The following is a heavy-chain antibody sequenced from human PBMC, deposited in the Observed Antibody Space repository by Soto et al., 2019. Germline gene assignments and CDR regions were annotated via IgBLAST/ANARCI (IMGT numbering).Heavy chain of an antibody. CDR3: ARKYSSSLCDY. Sequence: QVQLQQWGAGLLKPSETLSLTCAVYGGSFSGYYWSWIRQPPGKGLEWIGEINHSGSTNYNPSLKSRVTISVDTSKNQFSLKLSSVTAADTAVYYCARKYSSSLCDYWGQGTLVTVSS. J-gene: IGHJ4*02. CDR1: GGSFSGYY. CDR2: INHSGST. D-gene: IGHD6-13*01. V-gene: IGHV4-34*01.